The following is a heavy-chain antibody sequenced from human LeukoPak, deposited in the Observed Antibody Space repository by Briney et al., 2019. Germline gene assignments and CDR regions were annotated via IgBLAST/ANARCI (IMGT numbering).Heavy chain of an antibody. CDR1: GFIFSSYE. D-gene: IGHD5-18*01. Sequence: PGGSLRLSCAASGFIFSSYEMNWVRQAPGKGLEWVSYISSSGNTIYYADSVKGRFTISRDNAKNSLYLQMNSLRAEDTAVYYCAKQLRGYRSFHHWGQGTQVTVSS. J-gene: IGHJ1*01. CDR2: ISSSGNTI. V-gene: IGHV3-48*03. CDR3: AKQLRGYRSFHH.